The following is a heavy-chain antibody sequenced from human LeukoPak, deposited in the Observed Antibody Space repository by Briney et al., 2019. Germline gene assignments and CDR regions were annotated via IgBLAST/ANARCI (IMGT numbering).Heavy chain of an antibody. V-gene: IGHV3-23*01. D-gene: IGHD6-19*01. CDR1: GFTFSSYA. Sequence: GGSLRLSCAASGFTFSSYAMSWVRQAPGKGLEWVSAISGSGGSTYYADSVKGRFTVSRDNSKNTLYLQMNSLRAEDTAVYYCAKPPDGQWLVDWFDPWGQGTLVTVSS. J-gene: IGHJ5*02. CDR2: ISGSGGST. CDR3: AKPPDGQWLVDWFDP.